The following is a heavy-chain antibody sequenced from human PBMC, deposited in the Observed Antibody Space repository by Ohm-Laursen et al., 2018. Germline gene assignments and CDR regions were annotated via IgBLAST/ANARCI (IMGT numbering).Heavy chain of an antibody. CDR3: ARVLPQAQFSLDY. D-gene: IGHD2/OR15-2a*01. V-gene: IGHV1-69*01. CDR1: GGTFSSYA. J-gene: IGHJ4*02. CDR2: IIPIFGTA. Sequence: SSVKVSCNASGGTFSSYAISRVRQAPGQGLEWMGGIIPIFGTANYAQKFQGRVTITADESTSTAYMELSRLGSDDTAVYYCARVLPQAQFSLDYWGQGTLVTVSS.